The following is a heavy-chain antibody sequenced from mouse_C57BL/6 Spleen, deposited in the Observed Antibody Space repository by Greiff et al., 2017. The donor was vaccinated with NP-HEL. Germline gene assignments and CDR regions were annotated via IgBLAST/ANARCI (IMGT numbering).Heavy chain of an antibody. CDR2: IDPSDSYT. V-gene: IGHV1-69*01. J-gene: IGHJ1*03. D-gene: IGHD1-1*01. Sequence: QVQLQQPGAELVMPGASVKLSCKASGYTFTSYWMHWVKQRPGQGLEWIGEIDPSDSYTNYNQKFKGKSTLTVDKSSSTAYMQLSSLTSEDSAAYYCAREDFYYGSRGGYFDVWGTGTTVTVSS. CDR1: GYTFTSYW. CDR3: AREDFYYGSRGGYFDV.